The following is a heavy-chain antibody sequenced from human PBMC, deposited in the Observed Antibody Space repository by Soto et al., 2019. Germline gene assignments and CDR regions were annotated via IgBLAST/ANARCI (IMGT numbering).Heavy chain of an antibody. CDR1: GGSISSGGYY. Sequence: QVQLQESGPGLVKPSQTLSLTCTVSGGSISSGGYYWSWIRQHPGTGLEWIGYTSYSGSTYYNPSLKSRVTTTVDTSKIQFALILNSVTAAHTAVYYSARGVHHRGQGTLVTVSS. CDR3: ARGVHH. V-gene: IGHV4-31*03. CDR2: TSYSGST. J-gene: IGHJ4*01.